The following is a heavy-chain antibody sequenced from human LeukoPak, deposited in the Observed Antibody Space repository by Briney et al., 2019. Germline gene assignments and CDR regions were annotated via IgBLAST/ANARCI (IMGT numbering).Heavy chain of an antibody. V-gene: IGHV3-7*01. CDR2: IKEDGSEK. Sequence: GGSLKLSCAASGLTFSSSWMTWVRQTPGKGLEWVANIKEDGSEKCYVGSVKGRFTISRDNAKNSLYLQMNSLRAEDTALYYCATDVGADWGQGTLVTVSS. J-gene: IGHJ4*02. CDR3: ATDVGAD. CDR1: GLTFSSSW.